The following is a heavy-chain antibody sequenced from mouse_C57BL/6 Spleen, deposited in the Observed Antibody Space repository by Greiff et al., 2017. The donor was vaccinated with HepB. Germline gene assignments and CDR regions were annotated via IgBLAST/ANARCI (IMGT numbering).Heavy chain of an antibody. CDR3: ARDTTVVATGFDY. Sequence: QVQLKESGAELAKPGASVKLSCKASGYTFTSYWMHWVKQRPGQGLEWIGYINPSSGYTKYNQKFKDKATLTADKSSSTAYMQLSSLTYEDSAVYYGARDTTVVATGFDYWGQGTTLTVSS. CDR1: GYTFTSYW. V-gene: IGHV1-7*01. CDR2: INPSSGYT. D-gene: IGHD1-1*01. J-gene: IGHJ2*01.